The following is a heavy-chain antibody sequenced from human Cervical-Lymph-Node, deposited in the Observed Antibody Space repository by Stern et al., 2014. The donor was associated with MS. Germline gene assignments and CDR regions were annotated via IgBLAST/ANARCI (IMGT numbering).Heavy chain of an antibody. CDR3: ARDCGGDCYSGFDS. D-gene: IGHD2-21*02. Sequence: MQLVESGGGLVQPGGSLRLSCAASGFSFSSYSMNWVRQAPGKGLEWVSSISSGRADMYRADSMNGRLTISRDVAKNSLYLLMNSLRAEDTAVYYCARDCGGDCYSGFDSWGQGTLVSVSS. J-gene: IGHJ4*02. CDR1: GFSFSSYS. V-gene: IGHV3-21*01. CDR2: ISSGRADM.